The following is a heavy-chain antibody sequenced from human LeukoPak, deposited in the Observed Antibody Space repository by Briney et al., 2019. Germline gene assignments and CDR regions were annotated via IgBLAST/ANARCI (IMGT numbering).Heavy chain of an antibody. CDR3: ATDHNYYDSSGYYP. CDR2: ISGSGDFT. Sequence: PGGSLRLACAASGFTFSSYGMSWVRQAPGKGLEWVSAISGSGDFTYYADSVKGRFTISRDNSKNTLYLQMNSLRAEDTAVYYCATDHNYYDSSGYYPWGQGTLVTVSS. V-gene: IGHV3-23*01. D-gene: IGHD3-22*01. CDR1: GFTFSSYG. J-gene: IGHJ5*02.